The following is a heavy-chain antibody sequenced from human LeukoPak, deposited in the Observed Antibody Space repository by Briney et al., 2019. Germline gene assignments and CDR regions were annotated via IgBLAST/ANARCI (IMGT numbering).Heavy chain of an antibody. V-gene: IGHV3-9*03. D-gene: IGHD5-18*01. CDR3: AKVITARRRADDAFDI. J-gene: IGHJ3*02. CDR2: ISWNSGSI. Sequence: PGGSLRLSCAASGFTFDDYAMHWVRQAPGKGLEWVSGISWNSGSIGYADSVEGRFTISRDNAKNSLYLQMNSLRAEDMALYYCAKVITARRRADDAFDIWGQGTMVTVSS. CDR1: GFTFDDYA.